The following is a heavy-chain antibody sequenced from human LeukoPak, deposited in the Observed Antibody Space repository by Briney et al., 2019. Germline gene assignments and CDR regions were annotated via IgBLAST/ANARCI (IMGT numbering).Heavy chain of an antibody. J-gene: IGHJ4*02. V-gene: IGHV1-18*01. CDR3: ASAIDYDFALDY. CDR1: GYTFTSYG. CDR2: ISAYNGNT. D-gene: IGHD4-17*01. Sequence: VASVKVSRKASGYTFTSYGISWVRQAPGQGLEWMGWISAYNGNTNYAQKLQGRVTMTTDTSTSTAYMELRSLRSDDTAVYYCASAIDYDFALDYWGQGTLVTVSS.